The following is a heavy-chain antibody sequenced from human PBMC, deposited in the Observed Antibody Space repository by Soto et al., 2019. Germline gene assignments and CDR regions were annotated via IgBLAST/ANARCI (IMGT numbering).Heavy chain of an antibody. CDR1: GPSISSSNYY. Sequence: QLQLQESGPGLAKPSETLSLTCTVSGPSISSSNYYWGWIRQPPGKGLEWIGRIYYSANTYYNPSLKSRVTISVDTSKNQFSLRLSSVTAADTAVYYCVSSTRGSSHWGQGTLVIVSS. V-gene: IGHV4-39*01. CDR2: IYYSANT. J-gene: IGHJ4*02. CDR3: VSSTRGSSH. D-gene: IGHD3-10*01.